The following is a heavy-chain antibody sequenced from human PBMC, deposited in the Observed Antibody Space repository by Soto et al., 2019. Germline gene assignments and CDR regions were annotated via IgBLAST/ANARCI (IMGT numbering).Heavy chain of an antibody. CDR3: ARDNILTGYYYFDY. CDR1: GYTFTSYG. V-gene: IGHV1-18*01. Sequence: ASVKVSCKASGYTFTSYGISWVRQAPGQGLEWMGWISAYNGNTNYAQKLQGRVTMTTDTSTSTAYMELRSLRSDDTAVYYCARDNILTGYYYFDYWDQGTLVTVSS. J-gene: IGHJ4*02. D-gene: IGHD3-9*01. CDR2: ISAYNGNT.